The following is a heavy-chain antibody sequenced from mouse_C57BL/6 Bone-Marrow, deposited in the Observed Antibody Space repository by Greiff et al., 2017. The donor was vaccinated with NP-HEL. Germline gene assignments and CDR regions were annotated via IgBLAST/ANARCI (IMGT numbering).Heavy chain of an antibody. V-gene: IGHV1-42*01. CDR2: INPSTGGT. J-gene: IGHJ2*01. Sequence: VQLKESGPELVKPGASVKISCKASGYSFTGYYMNWVKQSPEKSLEWIGEINPSTGGTTYNQKFKAKATLTVGKSSSTAYMQLKSLTSEDSAVYYCATYDYDDFDYWGQGTTLTVPS. CDR1: GYSFTGYY. D-gene: IGHD2-4*01. CDR3: ATYDYDDFDY.